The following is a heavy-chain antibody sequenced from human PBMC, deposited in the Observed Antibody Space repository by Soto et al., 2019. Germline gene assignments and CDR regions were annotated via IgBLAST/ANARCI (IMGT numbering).Heavy chain of an antibody. CDR2: IFPSDSQI. CDR1: GYSFSNFW. J-gene: IGHJ4*02. CDR3: ARHSGGNVYYYVDGYFDS. D-gene: IGHD3-22*01. V-gene: IGHV5-51*01. Sequence: EVQLVQSGAEVKKPGESLRISCKGSGYSFSNFWIGWVREMPGRGLEWMGIIFPSDSQIKYTPSFQGHVTISADTSITTAYLQWDTLEASDSAIYYCARHSGGNVYYYVDGYFDSWGQGTPVTVSS.